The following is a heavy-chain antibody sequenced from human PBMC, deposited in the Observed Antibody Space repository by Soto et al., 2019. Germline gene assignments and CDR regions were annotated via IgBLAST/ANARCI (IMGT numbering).Heavy chain of an antibody. CDR1: GFTLSISS. CDR3: GRVADSGYYTVEY. CDR2: IRRYTSVT. V-gene: IGHV3-48*01. Sequence: EVQLVESGGILVQPGGSLSLSCAASGFTLSISSMNWVRQAPGKGLEWVSYIRRYTSVTSYADSVKGRFTISRDNAKNSVYLQMNSLRGEDTAVYYCGRVADSGYYTVEYWGQGTLVTVSS. D-gene: IGHD3-22*01. J-gene: IGHJ4*02.